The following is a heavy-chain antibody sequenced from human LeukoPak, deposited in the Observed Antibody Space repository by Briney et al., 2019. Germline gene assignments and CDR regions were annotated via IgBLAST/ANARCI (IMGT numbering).Heavy chain of an antibody. CDR1: GYTFTNYD. Sequence: ASVKVSCKASGYTFTNYDINWVRQATGQGLEWMGWMNPNSGNTGYAQNFQGRVTVTRNTSISTAYMELSSLRSEDTAVYYCARSNVLRYFDWLLYGYWFDPWGQGTLVTVSS. CDR3: ARSNVLRYFDWLLYGYWFDP. CDR2: MNPNSGNT. J-gene: IGHJ5*02. D-gene: IGHD3-9*01. V-gene: IGHV1-8*03.